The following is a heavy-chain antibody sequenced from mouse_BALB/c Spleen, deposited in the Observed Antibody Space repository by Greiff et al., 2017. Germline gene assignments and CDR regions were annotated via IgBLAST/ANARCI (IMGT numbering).Heavy chain of an antibody. Sequence: VQLQQSGAELVRPGSSVKISCKASGYAFSSYWMNWVKQRPGQGLEWIGEILPGSGSTNYNEKFKGKATFTADTSSNTAYMQLSSLTSEDSAVYYCARLDYGSRFAYWGQGTLVTVSA. CDR3: ARLDYGSRFAY. D-gene: IGHD1-1*01. V-gene: IGHV1-9*01. J-gene: IGHJ3*01. CDR2: ILPGSGST. CDR1: GYAFSSYW.